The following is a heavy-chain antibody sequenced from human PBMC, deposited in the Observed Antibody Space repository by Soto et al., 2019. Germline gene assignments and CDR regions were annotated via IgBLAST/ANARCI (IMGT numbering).Heavy chain of an antibody. V-gene: IGHV1-18*01. CDR2: ISAYNGNT. CDR1: GYTFTSYG. D-gene: IGHD6-13*01. CDR3: ARDWSSIAAGGTEGDY. Sequence: QVQLVQSGAEVKKPGASVKVSCKASGYTFTSYGISWVRQAPGQGLEWMGWISAYNGNTNYAQKLQGRVTMTTDTSTSTADMELRSLRSDDTAVYYWARDWSSIAAGGTEGDYWGQGTLVTVSS. J-gene: IGHJ4*02.